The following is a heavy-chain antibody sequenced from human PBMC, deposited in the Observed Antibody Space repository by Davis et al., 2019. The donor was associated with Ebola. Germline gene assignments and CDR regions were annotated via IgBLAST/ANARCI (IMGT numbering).Heavy chain of an antibody. Sequence: VKVSCKASGYTFTDYYIHWVRQAPGQGLEWMGWISPKSGGGNYAPKFQGRVTMTTDTSISTAYMDLSSLRSDNTAVYYCVRDWGYCNTGNCPYAMDVWGQGTPVTVSS. CDR3: VRDWGYCNTGNCPYAMDV. D-gene: IGHD2-15*01. V-gene: IGHV1-2*02. CDR2: ISPKSGGG. J-gene: IGHJ6*02. CDR1: GYTFTDYY.